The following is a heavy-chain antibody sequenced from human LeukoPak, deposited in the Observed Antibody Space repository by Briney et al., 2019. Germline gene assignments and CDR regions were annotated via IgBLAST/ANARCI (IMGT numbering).Heavy chain of an antibody. V-gene: IGHV1-3*01. Sequence: GASVTVSCTASGYTFTSYAMHWVRQAPGQRLEWMGWINAGNGNTKYSQKFQGRVTITRDTSASTAYMELSSLRSEDTAVYYCARALSSGWHQYYFDYWGQGTLVTVSS. D-gene: IGHD6-19*01. CDR3: ARALSSGWHQYYFDY. J-gene: IGHJ4*02. CDR2: INAGNGNT. CDR1: GYTFTSYA.